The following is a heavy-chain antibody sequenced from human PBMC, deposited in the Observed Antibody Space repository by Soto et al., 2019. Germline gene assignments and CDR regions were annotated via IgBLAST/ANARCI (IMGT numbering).Heavy chain of an antibody. CDR2: IYYSGST. CDR3: ARDHHSFYDTSGYYPYFDY. V-gene: IGHV4-61*01. D-gene: IGHD3-22*01. CDR1: GGSVNTAPYY. J-gene: IGHJ4*02. Sequence: QVQLQESGPGLVKPSETLSLTCTVSGGSVNTAPYYWSWIRQPPGKGLEWIGYIYYSGSTNYNPSLKSRVSISLHTSKNQFSLNLSSVTAADTALYFCARDHHSFYDTSGYYPYFDYWGQGTLVTVSS.